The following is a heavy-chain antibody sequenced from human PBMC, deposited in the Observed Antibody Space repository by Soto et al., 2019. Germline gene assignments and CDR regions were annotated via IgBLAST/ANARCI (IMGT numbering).Heavy chain of an antibody. V-gene: IGHV1-69*01. CDR2: IIPIFGTA. CDR1: GGTFSSYA. J-gene: IGHJ5*02. Sequence: QVQLVQSGAEVKKPGSSVKVSCKASGGTFSSYAISWVRQAPGQGLEWMGGIIPIFGTANYAQKFQGRVTITADESTSTAYMELSSLRSEDTAVYYCARVGPSGGYCSGGSCYWFDPWAREPWSPSPQ. CDR3: ARVGPSGGYCSGGSCYWFDP. D-gene: IGHD2-15*01.